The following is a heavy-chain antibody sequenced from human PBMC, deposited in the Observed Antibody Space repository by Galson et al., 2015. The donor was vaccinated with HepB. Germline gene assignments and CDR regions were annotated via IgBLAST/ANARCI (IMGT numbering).Heavy chain of an antibody. Sequence: SLRLSCAASGFTFRYYAMSWVRQAPGKGLEWVSAITPSGDNTYSADSMKGRFTISRDNSQNTLFLQMNSLRAGDTAIYFCAKVFPEKTDGWYRQALYYFDSWGQGTRVTVSS. D-gene: IGHD6-19*01. CDR1: GFTFRYYA. CDR2: ITPSGDNT. V-gene: IGHV3-23*01. CDR3: AKVFPEKTDGWYRQALYYFDS. J-gene: IGHJ4*02.